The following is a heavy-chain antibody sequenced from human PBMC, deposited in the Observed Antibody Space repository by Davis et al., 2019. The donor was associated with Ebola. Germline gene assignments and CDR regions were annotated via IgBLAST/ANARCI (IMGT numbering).Heavy chain of an antibody. Sequence: GGSLRLSCVASGFTFSTDSMNWVRQAPGKGLEWVSYISRSGSTMYYTDSVKGRFSISRDNAKNSLYLQMNSLRDEDTAVYYCARDYDFWSGYSDWGQGTLVTVSS. CDR1: GFTFSTDS. D-gene: IGHD3-3*01. J-gene: IGHJ4*02. CDR2: ISRSGSTM. CDR3: ARDYDFWSGYSD. V-gene: IGHV3-48*02.